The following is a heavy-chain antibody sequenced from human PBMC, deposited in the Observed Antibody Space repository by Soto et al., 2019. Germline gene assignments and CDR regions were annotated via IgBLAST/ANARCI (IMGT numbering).Heavy chain of an antibody. CDR3: ARGVRVSAYLDYYMDV. J-gene: IGHJ6*03. Sequence: QVQLVQSGAEVKKPGASLKVSCKASGYTFSNFGVSWVRQAPGQGLEWIGWINPDNGDTNYGQKFQGRATMTTDTFTITAYMEVRGLMSDDTAVYYCARGVRVSAYLDYYMDVWGEGTTVTVSS. V-gene: IGHV1-18*01. D-gene: IGHD3-10*02. CDR2: INPDNGDT. CDR1: GYTFSNFG.